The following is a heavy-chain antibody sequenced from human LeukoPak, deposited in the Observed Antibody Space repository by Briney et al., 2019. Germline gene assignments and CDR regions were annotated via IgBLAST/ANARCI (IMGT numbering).Heavy chain of an antibody. J-gene: IGHJ4*02. V-gene: IGHV4-34*01. CDR3: ARAGYCSSTSCYTEVEFDY. CDR1: GGSFSGYY. CDR2: INHSGST. D-gene: IGHD2-2*02. Sequence: PSETLSLTSAVYGGSFSGYYWSWIRQPPGKGLEWIGEINHSGSTNYNPSLKSRVTISADTSKNQFSLKLNSVTAADTAVYYCARAGYCSSTSCYTEVEFDYWGQGTLVTVSS.